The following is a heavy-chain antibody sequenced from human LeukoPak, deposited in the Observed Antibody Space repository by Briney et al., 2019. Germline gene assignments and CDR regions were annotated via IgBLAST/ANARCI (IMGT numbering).Heavy chain of an antibody. Sequence: PSETLSLTCAVSGGSISSGGYSWSWIRQPPGKGLEWIGYIYHSGSTYYNPSLKSRVTISVDRSKNQFSLKLSSVTAADTAVYYCARDGTTGAFDIWGQGTMVTVSS. CDR3: ARDGTTGAFDI. CDR2: IYHSGST. D-gene: IGHD1-1*01. J-gene: IGHJ3*02. CDR1: GGSISSGGYS. V-gene: IGHV4-30-2*01.